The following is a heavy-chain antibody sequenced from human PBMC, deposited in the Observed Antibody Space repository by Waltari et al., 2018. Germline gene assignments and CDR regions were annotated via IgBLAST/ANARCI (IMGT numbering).Heavy chain of an antibody. CDR2: IRSNANSYAT. Sequence: EVQLVESGGGLVQPGGSLRLSCAASGFTFSGSAMHWVRQASGQGLGWVGRIRSNANSYATAYAASVKGRFTISRDDSKNTAYLQMNSLKTEDTAVYYCTRHSTYYYDSSGYNFDYWGQGTLVTVSS. CDR1: GFTFSGSA. V-gene: IGHV3-73*01. CDR3: TRHSTYYYDSSGYNFDY. J-gene: IGHJ4*02. D-gene: IGHD3-22*01.